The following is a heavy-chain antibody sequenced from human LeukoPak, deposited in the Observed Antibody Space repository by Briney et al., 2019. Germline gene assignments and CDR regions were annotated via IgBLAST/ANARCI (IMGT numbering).Heavy chain of an antibody. V-gene: IGHV1-2*02. D-gene: IGHD3-10*01. CDR1: GYTFTAYY. Sequence: ASVKVSCKASGYTFTAYYMHWVRQAPGQGLEWMGWINPNSGGTNTSQKSQDRVTLTRDTSTNTAYTELSSLRSDDTAVYYRARAYGSGSSYHPDYWGLGTLVTVSS. CDR3: ARAYGSGSSYHPDY. CDR2: INPNSGGT. J-gene: IGHJ4*02.